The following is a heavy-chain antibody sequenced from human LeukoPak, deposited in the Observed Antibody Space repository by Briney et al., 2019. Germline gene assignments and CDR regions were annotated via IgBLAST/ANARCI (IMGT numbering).Heavy chain of an antibody. Sequence: GSLRLSCAASGFTFISYAMSWVRQPPGKGLEGVSAISGSGGSTYYADSVKGRFTISRDNSKNTLYLQMNSLRAEDTAVYFCAKEAPRGDGYRNYFDYWGQGTLVTVSS. CDR2: ISGSGGST. D-gene: IGHD5-24*01. J-gene: IGHJ4*02. V-gene: IGHV3-23*01. CDR1: GFTFISYA. CDR3: AKEAPRGDGYRNYFDY.